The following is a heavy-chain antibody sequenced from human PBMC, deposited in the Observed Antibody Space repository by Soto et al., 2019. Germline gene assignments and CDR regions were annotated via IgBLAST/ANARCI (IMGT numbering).Heavy chain of an antibody. CDR3: ASVLKSHTSGYDYGMDV. CDR2: IWYDGSNK. CDR1: GFTFSSYG. V-gene: IGHV3-33*01. J-gene: IGHJ6*02. D-gene: IGHD3-10*02. Sequence: GGSLRLSCAASGFTFSSYGMHWVRQAPGKGLEWVAVIWYDGSNKYYADSVKGRFTISRDNSKNTLYLQMNSLRAEDTAVYYGASVLKSHTSGYDYGMDVWGQGTTVTVSS.